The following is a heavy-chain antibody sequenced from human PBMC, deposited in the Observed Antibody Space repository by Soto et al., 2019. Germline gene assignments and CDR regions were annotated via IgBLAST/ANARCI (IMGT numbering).Heavy chain of an antibody. CDR2: ISYDGSNK. CDR1: GFTFSSYG. Sequence: GGSLRLSCASSGFTFSSYGMHWVRQAQGQGLEWVAVISYDGSNKYYADSVKGRFTISRDNSKNTLYLQMNSLRAEGRGVYYCAKDVRSWKVLRYGDWTIYYGMDIWGQGTTVTVS. J-gene: IGHJ6*02. D-gene: IGHD3-9*01. CDR3: AKDVRSWKVLRYGDWTIYYGMDI. V-gene: IGHV3-30*18.